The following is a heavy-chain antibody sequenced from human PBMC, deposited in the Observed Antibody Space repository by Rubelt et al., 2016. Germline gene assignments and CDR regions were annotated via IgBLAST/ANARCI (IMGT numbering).Heavy chain of an antibody. CDR2: IYSGGST. Sequence: VQLVESGGGVVQPGRSLRLSCAASGFTVNSNYMTWVRQAPGKGLEWVSIIYSGGSTYSADSGKGRCTISRDNSQNTLFLQMNSLRAEDTAVYYCARGVAPYYFDYWGQGTLVTVSS. D-gene: IGHD3-3*01. CDR3: ARGVAPYYFDY. CDR1: GFTVNSNY. V-gene: IGHV3-53*01. J-gene: IGHJ4*02.